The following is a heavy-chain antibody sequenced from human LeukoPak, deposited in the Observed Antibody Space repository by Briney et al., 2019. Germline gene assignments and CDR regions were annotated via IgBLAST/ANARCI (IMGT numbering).Heavy chain of an antibody. CDR2: IYHSGST. CDR1: GGSISSSSYY. D-gene: IGHD2-21*02. J-gene: IGHJ4*02. Sequence: SETLSLTCTVSGGSISSSSYYWGWIRQPPGKGLEWIGSIYHSGSTNYNPSLKSRVTISVDKSKNQFSLKLSSVTAADTAVYYCARFTRGGDWGFDYWGQGTLVTVSS. CDR3: ARFTRGGDWGFDY. V-gene: IGHV4-39*07.